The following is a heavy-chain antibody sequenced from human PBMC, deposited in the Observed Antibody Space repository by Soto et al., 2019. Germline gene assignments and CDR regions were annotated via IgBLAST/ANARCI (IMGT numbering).Heavy chain of an antibody. Sequence: GGSLRLSCAASGFTFSNAWMSWVRQAPGKGLEWVGRIKSKTDGGTTDYAAPAKGRFTISRDDSKNTLYLQMNSLKTEDTAVYYCTTGGSSSHPYYYYGMDVWGQGTTVTVSS. CDR2: IKSKTDGGTT. V-gene: IGHV3-15*01. CDR3: TTGGSSSHPYYYYGMDV. CDR1: GFTFSNAW. D-gene: IGHD6-6*01. J-gene: IGHJ6*02.